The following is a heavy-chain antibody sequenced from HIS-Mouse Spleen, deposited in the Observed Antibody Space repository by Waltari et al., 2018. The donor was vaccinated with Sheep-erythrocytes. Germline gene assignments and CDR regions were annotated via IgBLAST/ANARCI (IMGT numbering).Heavy chain of an antibody. CDR2: IIPILRIA. CDR1: GGTFSCIA. V-gene: IGHV1-69*04. J-gene: IGHJ4*02. CDR3: AQTGATTPHFDY. Sequence: QVQLVQSGAEVKKHGSSVKVSCKAYGGTFSCIAISWVRQAPGQGLEWMGRIIPILRIANYAQKFQGRVTITADKSTSTAYMELSSLRSEDTAVYYCAQTGATTPHFDYWGQGTLVTVSS. D-gene: IGHD1-26*01.